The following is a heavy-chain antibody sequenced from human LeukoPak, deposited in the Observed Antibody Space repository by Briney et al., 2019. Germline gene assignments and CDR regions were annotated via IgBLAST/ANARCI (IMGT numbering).Heavy chain of an antibody. V-gene: IGHV4-39*06. J-gene: IGHJ4*02. CDR3: ARDLAAAGSSFDY. D-gene: IGHD6-13*01. CDR1: GGSIAIRNYC. Sequence: SETLSLTCAVSGGSIAIRNYCWAWIRQSPGRGLEWLGSVYSSGSVYYNPSLKSRVTILVDTSKNQFALKLSSVTAADTAVYYCARDLAAAGSSFDYWGQGTLVTVSS. CDR2: VYSSGSV.